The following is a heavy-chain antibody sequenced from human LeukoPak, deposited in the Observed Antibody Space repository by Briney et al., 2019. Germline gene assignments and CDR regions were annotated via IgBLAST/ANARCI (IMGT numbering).Heavy chain of an antibody. D-gene: IGHD3-22*01. V-gene: IGHV3-23*01. CDR3: AKDGHYYDSSGYYYFDY. CDR2: ISGSGGST. Sequence: PGGSLRLSCAASGFTFSSYAMSWVRQAPGKGLEWVSAISGSGGSTYYADSVKGRFTISRDNSKNTVYLQMNSLRAEDTAVYYCAKDGHYYDSSGYYYFDYWGQGTLVTVSS. J-gene: IGHJ4*02. CDR1: GFTFSSYA.